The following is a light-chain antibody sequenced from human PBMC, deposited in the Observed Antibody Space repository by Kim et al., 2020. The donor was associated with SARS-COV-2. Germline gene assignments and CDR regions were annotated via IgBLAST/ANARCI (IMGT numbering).Light chain of an antibody. CDR2: QDS. Sequence: SVSPRQTASITCSGDKLGDKSACWYQQKTGQSPVLVIYQDSKRPSGIPERFSGSNSGNTATLTISGTQARDEADYYCQAWDSSTWVFGGGTQLTVL. J-gene: IGLJ3*02. CDR3: QAWDSSTWV. V-gene: IGLV3-1*01. CDR1: KLGDKS.